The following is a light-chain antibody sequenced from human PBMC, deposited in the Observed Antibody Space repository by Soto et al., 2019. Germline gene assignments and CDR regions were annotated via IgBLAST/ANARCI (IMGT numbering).Light chain of an antibody. V-gene: IGKV3D-15*01. J-gene: IGKJ1*01. CDR3: QQYNNWKT. CDR2: YAS. CDR1: QSIANN. Sequence: EVALTPSQGTLSVSPGSRSPLSFSASQSIANNYLTWYQQKPGHAPRVLIYYASTRATGVPARFSGSGSGTEFTLTISSLQSEDSEIYYCQQYNNWKTCGQGTKGDIK.